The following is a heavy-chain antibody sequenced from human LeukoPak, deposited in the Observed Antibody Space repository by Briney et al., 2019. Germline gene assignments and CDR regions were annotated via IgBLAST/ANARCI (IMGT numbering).Heavy chain of an antibody. CDR1: GFTFSSYA. CDR3: AKDVVRQGWFDP. J-gene: IGHJ5*02. CDR2: ISGSGGST. Sequence: GGSLRLSCAASGFTFSSYAMSWVHQAPGKGLEWVSAISGSGGSTYYADSVKGRFTISRDNSKNTLYLQMNSLRAEDTAVYYCAKDVVRQGWFDPWGQGTLVTVSS. V-gene: IGHV3-23*01.